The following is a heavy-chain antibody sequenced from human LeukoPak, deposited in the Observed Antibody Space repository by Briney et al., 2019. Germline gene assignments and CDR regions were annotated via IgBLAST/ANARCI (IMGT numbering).Heavy chain of an antibody. J-gene: IGHJ6*03. Sequence: PSETLSLTCNVSGGSISSGSYYWSWTRQPAGTGLEWLGRIYTSGTTNYNPSLKSRVTISVDTSKNQFSLKLSSVTAADTAVYYCASSRPPLSYDFWSGYPTYYMDVWGKGTTVTVSS. CDR3: ASSRPPLSYDFWSGYPTYYMDV. CDR2: IYTSGTT. D-gene: IGHD3-3*01. V-gene: IGHV4-61*02. CDR1: GGSISSGSYY.